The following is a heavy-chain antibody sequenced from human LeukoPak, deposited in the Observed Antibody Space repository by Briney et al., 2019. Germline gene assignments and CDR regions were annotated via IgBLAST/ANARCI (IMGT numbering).Heavy chain of an antibody. V-gene: IGHV3-53*01. D-gene: IGHD3-3*01. Sequence: GGSLRLSCAASGFTVISNYMYWVRQAPGKGLEWVSVIYSGGITYYSNSVKGRFTISRDNSKNTLFLQMNTLRAEDTAIYYCARVGGHGAYDDFYYGMDVWGQGTTVTVSS. CDR1: GFTVISNY. J-gene: IGHJ6*02. CDR2: IYSGGIT. CDR3: ARVGGHGAYDDFYYGMDV.